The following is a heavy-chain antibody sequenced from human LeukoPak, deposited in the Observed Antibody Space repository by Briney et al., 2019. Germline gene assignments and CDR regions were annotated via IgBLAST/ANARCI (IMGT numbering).Heavy chain of an antibody. CDR3: ARGSGGYSSSWAYFDY. CDR1: GGSISSYY. Sequence: SETLSLTCTVSGGSISSYYWSWIRQPPGKGLEWIGYIYYSGSTNYNPSLKSRVTISIDTSKNQFSLELSSVTAADTAVYYCARGSGGYSSSWAYFDYWGQGTLVTVSS. J-gene: IGHJ4*02. CDR2: IYYSGST. V-gene: IGHV4-59*01. D-gene: IGHD6-13*01.